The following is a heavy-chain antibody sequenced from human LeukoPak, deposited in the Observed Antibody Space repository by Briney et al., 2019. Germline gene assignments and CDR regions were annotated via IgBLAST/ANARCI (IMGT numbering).Heavy chain of an antibody. J-gene: IGHJ6*03. D-gene: IGHD1-1*01. CDR2: IIPIFGTP. V-gene: IGHV1-69*06. CDR1: GGTFSNYA. Sequence: SVKVSCKTSGGTFSNYAISWVRQAPGQGLEWMGGIIPIFGTPNYAQKFQGRVTITAEKSTSTTYMELSSLRSEDTAVYYCARDDRNWNDGYYYYYMDVWGKGTTVTISS. CDR3: ARDDRNWNDGYYYYYMDV.